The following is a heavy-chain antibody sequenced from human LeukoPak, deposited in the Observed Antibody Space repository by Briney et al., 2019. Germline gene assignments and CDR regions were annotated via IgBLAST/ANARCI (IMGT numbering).Heavy chain of an antibody. CDR2: IKLDGSAE. J-gene: IGHJ6*02. CDR1: GLTSSNYW. CDR3: ARDKSRPYGMDV. Sequence: GGSLRLSCVASGLTSSNYWMSWVRQAPRKGLEWVANIKLDGSAENCVDSLKGRFTISTDNANNSLYLQMHSLRVEDTAVYYCARDKSRPYGMDVWGQGTTVTVSS. V-gene: IGHV3-7*03.